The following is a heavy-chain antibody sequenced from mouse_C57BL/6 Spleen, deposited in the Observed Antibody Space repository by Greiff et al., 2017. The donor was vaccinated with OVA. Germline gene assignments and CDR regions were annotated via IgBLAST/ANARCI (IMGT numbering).Heavy chain of an antibody. D-gene: IGHD2-1*01. Sequence: QVQLQQPGAELVMPGASVKLSCKASGYTFTSYWMHWVKQRPGQGLEWIGEIDPSDSYTHYNQKFKGKSTLTVDKSSSTAYMQLSSLTSEDSAVYYCARGGNYGRKRYFDDWGTGTTVTVSS. CDR3: ARGGNYGRKRYFDD. CDR2: IDPSDSYT. V-gene: IGHV1-69*01. J-gene: IGHJ1*03. CDR1: GYTFTSYW.